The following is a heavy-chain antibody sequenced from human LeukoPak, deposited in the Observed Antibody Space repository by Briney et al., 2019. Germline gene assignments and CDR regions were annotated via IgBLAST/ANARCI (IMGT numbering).Heavy chain of an antibody. Sequence: GGSLRLXCAASGFTGSSNYMSWVRLAPGKGLESVSVIYSGGSTYYADSVKGRFTISRDNSKNTLYLQMNSLRAEDTAVYYCARSDYYDSSALDYWGQGTLVTVSS. V-gene: IGHV3-53*01. CDR2: IYSGGST. CDR1: GFTGSSNY. D-gene: IGHD3-22*01. CDR3: ARSDYYDSSALDY. J-gene: IGHJ4*02.